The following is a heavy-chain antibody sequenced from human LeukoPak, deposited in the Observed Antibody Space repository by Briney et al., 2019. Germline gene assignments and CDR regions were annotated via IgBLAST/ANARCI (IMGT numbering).Heavy chain of an antibody. CDR1: GFTFGDFA. CDR2: IKNKRDGGTP. V-gene: IGHV3-15*01. CDR3: TTGYASNWYV. D-gene: IGHD6-13*01. Sequence: PGGSLRLSCTASGFTFGDFAMSWFRQAPGKGLEWVGHIKNKRDGGTPDYAAPVKGRFTISRDDSKTTVYLQMNSLKTEDTAVYYCTTGYASNWYVWGQGTLVTVSS. J-gene: IGHJ4*02.